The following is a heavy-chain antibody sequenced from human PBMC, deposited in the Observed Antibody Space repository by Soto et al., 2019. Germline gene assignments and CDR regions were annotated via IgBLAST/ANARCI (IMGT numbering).Heavy chain of an antibody. CDR2: INHSGST. J-gene: IGHJ5*02. Sequence: QVQLQQWGAGLLKPSETLSLTCAVYGGSFSGYYWSWIRQPPGKGLEWIGEINHSGSTNYNPSLKSRGTIAVDTSKNQFSLKLSSVTAADTAVYYCASTPSIAAAGINWFDPWGQGTLVTVSS. V-gene: IGHV4-34*01. CDR3: ASTPSIAAAGINWFDP. CDR1: GGSFSGYY. D-gene: IGHD6-13*01.